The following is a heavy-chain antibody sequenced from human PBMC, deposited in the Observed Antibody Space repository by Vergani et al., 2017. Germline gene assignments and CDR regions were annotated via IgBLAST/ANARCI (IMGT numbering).Heavy chain of an antibody. J-gene: IGHJ3*02. V-gene: IGHV4-39*01. CDR1: GGSISSSSYY. Sequence: QLQLQESGPGLVKPSETLSLTCTVSGGSISSSSYYWGWIRQPPGKGLEWIGSIYYSGRTYYNPSLNSRVTISLDTSKNQFSLKLSSVTAADTAVYYCARPGYYYDSSGYRDAFDIWGQGTMVTVSS. D-gene: IGHD3-22*01. CDR2: IYYSGRT. CDR3: ARPGYYYDSSGYRDAFDI.